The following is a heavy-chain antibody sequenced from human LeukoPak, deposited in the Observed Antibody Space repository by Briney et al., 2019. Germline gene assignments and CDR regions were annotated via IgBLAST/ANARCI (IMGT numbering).Heavy chain of an antibody. V-gene: IGHV4-59*01. Sequence: PSETLSLTCTVSGGSISSYYWSWIWQPPGKGLEWIGDIYYSGSTNYNPSLKSRVTISVDTSKNQFSLRLSSVTAADTAVYYCASSSGWYYFDYWGQGTLVTVSS. D-gene: IGHD6-19*01. CDR3: ASSSGWYYFDY. CDR1: GGSISSYY. J-gene: IGHJ4*02. CDR2: IYYSGST.